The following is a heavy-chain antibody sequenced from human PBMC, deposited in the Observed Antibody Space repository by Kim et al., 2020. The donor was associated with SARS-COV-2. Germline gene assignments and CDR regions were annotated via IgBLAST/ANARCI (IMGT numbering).Heavy chain of an antibody. CDR2: MTSDSATI. D-gene: IGHD1-26*01. Sequence: GGSLRLSCVGSGFNFNIYSMNWVRQAPGKGLEWVSYMTSDSATIDYVDSVKGRFTISRDNARNSVFLQMNSLRDEDTAVYYCARSTEGRFDYWGQGTLVT. V-gene: IGHV3-48*02. CDR1: GFNFNIYS. J-gene: IGHJ4*02. CDR3: ARSTEGRFDY.